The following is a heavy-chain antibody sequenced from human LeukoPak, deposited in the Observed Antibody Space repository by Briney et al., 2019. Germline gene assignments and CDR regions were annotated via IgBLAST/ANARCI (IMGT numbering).Heavy chain of an antibody. D-gene: IGHD3-22*01. J-gene: IGHJ3*02. CDR2: IYYSGST. Sequence: SETLSLTCTVSGGSISSYYWSWIRQPPGKGLEWIGYIYYSGSTNYNPSLKSRVTISVDTSKNQFSLKLSSVTAADTAVYYCARADSHSSGYYYVAFDIWGQGTMVTVSS. CDR1: GGSISSYY. V-gene: IGHV4-59*08. CDR3: ARADSHSSGYYYVAFDI.